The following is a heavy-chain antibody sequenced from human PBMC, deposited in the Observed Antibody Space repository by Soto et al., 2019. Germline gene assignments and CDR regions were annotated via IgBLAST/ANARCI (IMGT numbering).Heavy chain of an antibody. J-gene: IGHJ4*02. CDR3: AREWGTSIAAAFDY. CDR2: ISNSGRIM. D-gene: IGHD6-6*01. CDR1: GFTFSSFE. V-gene: IGHV3-48*03. Sequence: GGSLRLSCAASGFTFSSFEMNWVRQAPGKGLEWVSYISNSGRIMYYADSVKGRFTISRDDVKNSLYLQMNSLRAEDMAVYYCAREWGTSIAAAFDYWGQGTLVTVSS.